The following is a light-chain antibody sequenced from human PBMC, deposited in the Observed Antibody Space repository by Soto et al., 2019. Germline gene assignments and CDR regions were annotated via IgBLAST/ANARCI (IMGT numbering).Light chain of an antibody. Sequence: DIVMTQSPDSLAVSLGERATINCKSSQSVLYTSNNKNYLAWYRQRPGQPPKLLLYWASTRASGVPDRFSGSGSGTDFTLTISRLEPEDFAVYYCQQYGSSPTFGQGTRLEIK. V-gene: IGKV4-1*01. CDR1: QSVLYTSNNKNY. CDR2: WAS. CDR3: QQYGSSPT. J-gene: IGKJ5*01.